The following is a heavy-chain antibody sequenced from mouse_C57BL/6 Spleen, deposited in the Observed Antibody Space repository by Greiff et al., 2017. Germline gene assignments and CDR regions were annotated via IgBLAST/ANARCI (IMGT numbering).Heavy chain of an antibody. CDR3: ARGGYDYDLIDY. D-gene: IGHD2-4*01. CDR1: GYAFTNYL. Sequence: QVQLQESGAELVRPGTSVKVSCKASGYAFTNYLIEWVKQRPGQGLEWIGVINPGSGGTNYNEKFKGKATLTADKSSSTAYMQLSSLTSEASAVYCCARGGYDYDLIDYWGQGTPVTVSA. V-gene: IGHV1-54*01. CDR2: INPGSGGT. J-gene: IGHJ3*01.